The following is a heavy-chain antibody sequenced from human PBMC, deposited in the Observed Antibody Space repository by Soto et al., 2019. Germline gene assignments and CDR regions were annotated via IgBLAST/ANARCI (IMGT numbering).Heavy chain of an antibody. D-gene: IGHD3-16*01. V-gene: IGHV4-34*01. CDR1: GGSFSGYY. Sequence: SETLSLTCAVYGGSFSGYYWSWIRQPPGKGLEWIGEINHSGSTNYNPSLKSRVTISVDTSKNQFSLKLSSVTAADTAVYYCARAWSFGRFSDYWGQGTLVTVSS. CDR3: ARAWSFGRFSDY. CDR2: INHSGST. J-gene: IGHJ4*02.